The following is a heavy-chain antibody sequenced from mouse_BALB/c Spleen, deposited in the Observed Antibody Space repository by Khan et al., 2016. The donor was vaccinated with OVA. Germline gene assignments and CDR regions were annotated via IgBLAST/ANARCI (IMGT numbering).Heavy chain of an antibody. CDR2: IWGGGTT. CDR1: GFSLSDYG. J-gene: IGHJ4*01. Sequence: QVQLMESGPGLVAPSQNLSITCTVSGFSLSDYGVSWIRQPPGKGLEWLGVIWGGGTTYYNSALKSRLSISKDNSKSQVFLKMSSLQSDDTAMFYCAKGVWSYYYTLDYWGQGTSVTVSS. V-gene: IGHV2-6-5*01. CDR3: AKGVWSYYYTLDY.